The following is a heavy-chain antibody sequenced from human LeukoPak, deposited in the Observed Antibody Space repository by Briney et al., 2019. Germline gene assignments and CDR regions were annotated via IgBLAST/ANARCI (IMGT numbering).Heavy chain of an antibody. Sequence: SETLSLTCTVSGGSISSHYWSWIRQPPGKGLEWIGEINHSGSTNYNPSLKSRVTISVDTSKNQFSLKLSSVTAADTAVYYCARGTTVVTYAFDYWGQGTLVTVSS. CDR3: ARGTTVVTYAFDY. CDR1: GGSISSHY. V-gene: IGHV4-34*01. CDR2: INHSGST. J-gene: IGHJ4*02. D-gene: IGHD4-23*01.